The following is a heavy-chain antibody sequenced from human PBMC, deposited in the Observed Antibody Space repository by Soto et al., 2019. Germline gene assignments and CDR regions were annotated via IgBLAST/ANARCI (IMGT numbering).Heavy chain of an antibody. CDR3: ARAVGNYYGMDV. D-gene: IGHD1-26*01. V-gene: IGHV3-7*01. Sequence: PWGSLRLSCAASGFTFSSYWMSWVRQAPGKGLEWVANIKQDGSEKYYVDSVKGRFTISRDNAKNSLFLQLTSLRDEDTAVYYCARAVGNYYGMDVWGQGTTVTGSS. J-gene: IGHJ6*02. CDR2: IKQDGSEK. CDR1: GFTFSSYW.